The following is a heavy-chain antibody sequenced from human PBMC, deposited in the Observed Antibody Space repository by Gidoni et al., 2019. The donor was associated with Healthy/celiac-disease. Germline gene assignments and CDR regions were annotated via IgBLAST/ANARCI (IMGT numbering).Heavy chain of an antibody. V-gene: IGHV4-31*03. Sequence: QVQLQESGPGLVKPSQTLSLTCPVAGGSISSGGYYWSWIRQHPGKGLEWIGYIYYSGSTYYNPSIKSRVTISVDTSKNQFSLKLSSVTAADTAVYYCARGYYYDSSGYYFTAFDIRGQGTMVTVSS. J-gene: IGHJ3*02. CDR2: IYYSGST. CDR1: GGSISSGGYY. D-gene: IGHD3-22*01. CDR3: ARGYYYDSSGYYFTAFDI.